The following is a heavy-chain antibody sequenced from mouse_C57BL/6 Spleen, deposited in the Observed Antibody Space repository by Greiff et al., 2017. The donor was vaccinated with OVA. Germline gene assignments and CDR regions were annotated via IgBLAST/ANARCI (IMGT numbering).Heavy chain of an antibody. V-gene: IGHV1-15*01. J-gene: IGHJ2*01. CDR2: IDPDTGGT. CDR1: GYTFTDYE. D-gene: IGHD2-3*01. Sequence: VQLQQSGAELVRPGASVTLSCKASGYTFTDYEMHWVKQTPVHGLEWIGAIDPDTGGTAYNQKFKGKAILTADKSSSTAYMELRSLTSEDSAVYYCTRVDAYVDYWGQGTTRTVSS. CDR3: TRVDAYVDY.